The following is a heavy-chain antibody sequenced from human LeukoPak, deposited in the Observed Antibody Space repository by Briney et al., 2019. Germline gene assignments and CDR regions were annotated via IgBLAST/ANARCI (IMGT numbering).Heavy chain of an antibody. CDR1: GFIFSSYS. CDR3: AKDFGYDSGTYLDQ. D-gene: IGHD3-10*01. CDR2: ISYDGSKK. J-gene: IGHJ5*02. V-gene: IGHV3-30*18. Sequence: PGGSLRLSCAAAGFIFSSYSMDWVRQAPGKGLEWVALISYDGSKKYYPDFVRGRFTISRDNSKNTLFLQMNSLRAEDTAVYYCAKDFGYDSGTYLDQWGQGTLVTVSS.